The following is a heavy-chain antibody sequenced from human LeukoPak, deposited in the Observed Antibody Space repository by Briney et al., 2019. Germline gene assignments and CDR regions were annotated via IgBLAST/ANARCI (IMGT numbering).Heavy chain of an antibody. V-gene: IGHV3-74*01. J-gene: IGHJ4*02. D-gene: IGHD1-26*01. CDR2: IFIDGSTT. CDR1: GFTFSTYW. Sequence: PGGSLRLSCEASGFTFSTYWMHWVRQAPGKGLVWVSRIFIDGSTTNYADSVEGRFTISRDNAKNALYLQMNSLRVDDTAVYYCARGSGIYLFDYWGQGTLVTVSS. CDR3: ARGSGIYLFDY.